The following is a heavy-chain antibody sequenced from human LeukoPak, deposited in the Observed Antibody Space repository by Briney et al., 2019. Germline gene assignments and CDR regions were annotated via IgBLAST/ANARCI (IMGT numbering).Heavy chain of an antibody. CDR3: ARFPTVTNEYAFDI. D-gene: IGHD4-17*01. Sequence: PSETLSLTCTVSGGSISSYYWSWLRQPPGKGLEGIGNIYYSGSTNYNPSLKSRVTISVDTSKNQFSLKLSSVTAADTAVYYCARFPTVTNEYAFDIWGQGTMVTVSS. CDR1: GGSISSYY. J-gene: IGHJ3*02. V-gene: IGHV4-59*01. CDR2: IYYSGST.